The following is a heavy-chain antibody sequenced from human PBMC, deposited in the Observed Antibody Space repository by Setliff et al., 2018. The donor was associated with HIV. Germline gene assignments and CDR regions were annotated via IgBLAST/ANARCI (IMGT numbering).Heavy chain of an antibody. CDR3: SRRRYGSGSYYGFYYYMDV. CDR1: GGSFRSSRYY. D-gene: IGHD3-10*01. CDR2: INHSGNT. J-gene: IGHJ6*03. V-gene: IGHV4-39*07. Sequence: TSETLSLTCTVSGGSFRSSRYYWGWIRQPPGKGLEWIGEINHSGNTNYNPSLKSRVTISADTSKKQFSLKLSSVTAADTAVYYCSRRRYGSGSYYGFYYYMDVWGKGTTVTVSS.